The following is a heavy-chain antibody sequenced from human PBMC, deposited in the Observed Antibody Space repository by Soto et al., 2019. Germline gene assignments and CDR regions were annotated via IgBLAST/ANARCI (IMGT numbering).Heavy chain of an antibody. Sequence: VQLVESGGGLVKPGGSLRLSCAASGFTFSDYYMSWIRQAPGKGLEWVSYISSSSSYTNYADSVKGRFTISRDNAKNSLYLQMNSLRAEDTAVYYCASLPNYYDNSGYYSNLDDYWGQGTLVTVSS. CDR3: ASLPNYYDNSGYYSNLDDY. CDR1: GFTFSDYY. J-gene: IGHJ4*02. V-gene: IGHV3-11*06. D-gene: IGHD3-22*01. CDR2: ISSSSSYT.